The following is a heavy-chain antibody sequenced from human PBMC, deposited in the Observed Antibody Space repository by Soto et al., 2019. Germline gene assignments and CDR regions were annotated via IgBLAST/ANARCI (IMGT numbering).Heavy chain of an antibody. V-gene: IGHV1-69*13. CDR3: ASPRNSSSFYYYYGMDV. D-gene: IGHD6-6*01. Sequence: ASVKVSCKASGGTFSSYAISWVRQAPGQGLEWMGGIIPIFGTANYAQKFQGRVTITADESTSTAYMELSSLRSEDTAVYYCASPRNSSSFYYYYGMDVWGQGTTVTVSS. J-gene: IGHJ6*02. CDR1: GGTFSSYA. CDR2: IIPIFGTA.